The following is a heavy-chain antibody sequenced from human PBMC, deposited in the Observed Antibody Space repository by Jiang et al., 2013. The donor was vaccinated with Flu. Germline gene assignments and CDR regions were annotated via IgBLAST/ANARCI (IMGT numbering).Heavy chain of an antibody. Sequence: QLLESGGGLVQPGESLRLSCAASGFTFSTYAMSWVRQAPGKGLEWVSSLTSSGDKTNSADSVKGRFTISRDNSKSTLYLQMNSLRAEDTALYYCAKDLGTNGVGATIDYWGRGTLVTVSS. CDR2: LTSSGDKT. CDR3: AKDLGTNGVGATIDY. D-gene: IGHD1-26*01. CDR1: GFTFSTYA. V-gene: IGHV3-23*01. J-gene: IGHJ4*02.